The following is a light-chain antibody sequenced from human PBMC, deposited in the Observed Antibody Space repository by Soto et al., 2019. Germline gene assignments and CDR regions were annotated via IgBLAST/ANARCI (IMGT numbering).Light chain of an antibody. J-gene: IGKJ5*01. CDR3: QQRNDWRRGT. CDR1: QSVYRS. CDR2: DAS. V-gene: IGKV3-11*01. Sequence: EIVLTHSPTTLSLSPGERATLSFSASQSVYRSLALYQQRPGQAPRLLIYDASNRATGVPARFSGSGSGTDFTLTISSLEPEDFAVYYCQQRNDWRRGTFGQGTRLEIK.